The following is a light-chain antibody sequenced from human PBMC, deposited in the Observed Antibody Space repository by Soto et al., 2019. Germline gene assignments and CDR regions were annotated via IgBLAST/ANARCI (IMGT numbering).Light chain of an antibody. CDR2: SGS. Sequence: EILMTQSPVTLSVSPGEGATLSCRASQSIKSDLAWYQLKPGQAPRLLIRSGSTRPTGVPARFSGSGSGTEVTLTISSLQSDDFGVYYCHQYNDWPGTFGQGTKVEVK. V-gene: IGKV3-15*01. J-gene: IGKJ1*01. CDR3: HQYNDWPGT. CDR1: QSIKSD.